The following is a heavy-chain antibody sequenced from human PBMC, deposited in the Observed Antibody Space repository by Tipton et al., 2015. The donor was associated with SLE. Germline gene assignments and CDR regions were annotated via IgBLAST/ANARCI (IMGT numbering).Heavy chain of an antibody. Sequence: SLRLSCAASGFTFSSHWMHWVRQAPGKGPVWVSRINSDGSTTNYADSVKGRFTISRDNAKSTLYLQMNSLRAEDTAVYYCTRGPYCSVDSCYRGMDVWGQGTTVTVSS. CDR2: INSDGSTT. J-gene: IGHJ6*02. CDR1: GFTFSSHW. V-gene: IGHV3-74*01. CDR3: TRGPYCSVDSCYRGMDV. D-gene: IGHD2-15*01.